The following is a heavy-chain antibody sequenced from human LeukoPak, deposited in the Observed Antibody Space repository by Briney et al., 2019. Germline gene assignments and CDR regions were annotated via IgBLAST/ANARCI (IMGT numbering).Heavy chain of an antibody. Sequence: PGRSLRLSCAAPGFTFSSYGMHWVRQAPGKGLEWVAVIWYDGSNKCYADSVKGRFTISRDNSKNTLNLQMNSLRAEDTAVYYCAKEMGGRNYGNYFDNWGQGTLVTVSS. CDR2: IWYDGSNK. CDR1: GFTFSSYG. J-gene: IGHJ4*02. CDR3: AKEMGGRNYGNYFDN. V-gene: IGHV3-33*06. D-gene: IGHD3-10*01.